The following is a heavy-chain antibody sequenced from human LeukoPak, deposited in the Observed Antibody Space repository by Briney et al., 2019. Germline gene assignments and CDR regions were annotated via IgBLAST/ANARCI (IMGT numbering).Heavy chain of an antibody. CDR3: ARRDYDFWRGYYTGMGYYMGV. CDR1: GGTFSSYA. CDR2: IIPIYGTA. V-gene: IGHV1-69*13. J-gene: IGHJ6*03. D-gene: IGHD3-3*01. Sequence: SVKVSCKASGGTFSSYAISWVRQAPGQGLEWMGGIIPIYGTANYAQKFQGRVTITADESTSTAYMELSSLRSEETAVYYCARRDYDFWRGYYTGMGYYMGVWGKGTTVTVSS.